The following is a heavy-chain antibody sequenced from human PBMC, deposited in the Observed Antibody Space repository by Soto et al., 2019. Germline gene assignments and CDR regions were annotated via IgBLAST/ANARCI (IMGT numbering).Heavy chain of an antibody. Sequence: PSVKVSCKASGYSFSTHAMHWVRQAPGQGLEWMGWINGGNGNTKYSQKFRDRVTITRDTSASTGYMELSSLRSEDTAVYYCARGKGMEENYYYYGMDVWGQGTTVTVSS. D-gene: IGHD1-1*01. CDR1: GYSFSTHA. J-gene: IGHJ6*02. CDR2: INGGNGNT. V-gene: IGHV1-3*01. CDR3: ARGKGMEENYYYYGMDV.